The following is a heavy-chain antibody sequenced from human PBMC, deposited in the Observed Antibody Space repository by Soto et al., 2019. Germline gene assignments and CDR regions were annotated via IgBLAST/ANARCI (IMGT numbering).Heavy chain of an antibody. D-gene: IGHD3-22*01. V-gene: IGHV3-23*01. J-gene: IGHJ4*02. CDR1: GFTFSSYA. Sequence: GGSLRLSCAASGFTFSSYAMSWVRQAPGKGLEWVSAISGSGGSTYYADSVKGRFTISRDNSKNTLYLQMNSLRAEDTAVYYCVKTKEVYYNSSGYPHPIDYWGQGTLVTVS. CDR2: ISGSGGST. CDR3: VKTKEVYYNSSGYPHPIDY.